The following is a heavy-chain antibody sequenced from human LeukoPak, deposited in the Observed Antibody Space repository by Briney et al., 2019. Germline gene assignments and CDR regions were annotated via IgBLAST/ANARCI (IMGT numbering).Heavy chain of an antibody. CDR1: GFTFSSYA. J-gene: IGHJ4*02. Sequence: GSLRLSCAASGFTFSSYAMSWVRQAPGKGLEWVSAISGSGGSTYYADSVKGRFTISKDNSKNTLYLQMNSLRAEDTAVYYCAKEGLELRFRTYFDYWGQGTLVTVSS. CDR2: ISGSGGST. D-gene: IGHD1-7*01. CDR3: AKEGLELRFRTYFDY. V-gene: IGHV3-23*01.